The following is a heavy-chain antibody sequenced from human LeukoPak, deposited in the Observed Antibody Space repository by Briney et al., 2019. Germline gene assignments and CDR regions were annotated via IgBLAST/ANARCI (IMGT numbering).Heavy chain of an antibody. CDR3: AKDILRWSFDS. CDR1: GFTFSGTA. Sequence: PGGSLRPSCAASGFTFSGTAMAWVRQAPGQGLEWVSGIGGDGNTHYADSVRGRFTISRDISKNTVSLQMSSLRAEDTAVYYCAKDILRWSFDSWGQGILVTVSS. V-gene: IGHV3-23*01. D-gene: IGHD4-23*01. J-gene: IGHJ4*02. CDR2: IGGDGNT.